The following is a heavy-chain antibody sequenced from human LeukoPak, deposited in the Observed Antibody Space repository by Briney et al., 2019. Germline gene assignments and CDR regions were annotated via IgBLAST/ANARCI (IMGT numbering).Heavy chain of an antibody. J-gene: IGHJ4*02. CDR3: ARGFGYSYGTYFDY. Sequence: PGGSLRLSCAASGFTFSSYSMNWIRQAPGKGLEWVSSISSSSSYIYYADSVKGRFTISRDNAKNSLYLQMNSLRAEDTAVYYCARGFGYSYGTYFDYWGQGTPVTVSS. D-gene: IGHD5-18*01. CDR1: GFTFSSYS. V-gene: IGHV3-21*01. CDR2: ISSSSSYI.